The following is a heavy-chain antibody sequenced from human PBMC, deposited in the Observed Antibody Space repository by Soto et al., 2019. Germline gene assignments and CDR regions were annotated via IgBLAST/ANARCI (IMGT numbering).Heavy chain of an antibody. CDR3: ATGGAAAGTGRDYYYYGMDV. CDR1: GGTFSSYA. D-gene: IGHD6-13*01. CDR2: IIPIFGTA. J-gene: IGHJ6*02. Sequence: QVQLVQSGAEVKKPGSSVKVSCKASGGTFSSYAISWVRQAPGQGLEWMGGIIPIFGTANYAQKFQGRVTITADEYTGTAYMELSSLRSEDTAVYYCATGGAAAGTGRDYYYYGMDVWGQGTTVTVSS. V-gene: IGHV1-69*12.